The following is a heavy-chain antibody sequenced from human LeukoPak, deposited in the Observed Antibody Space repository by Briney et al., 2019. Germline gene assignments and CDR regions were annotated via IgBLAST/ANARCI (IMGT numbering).Heavy chain of an antibody. Sequence: PGGSLRLSCAASGFTFNIYDMSWVRQAPGKGLEWVSAISGSSVGTYYANSVKGRFTISRDNSKNTLYLQMNSLRADDTAVYYCAKIAASGTNYWGQGTLVTVSS. V-gene: IGHV3-23*01. CDR2: ISGSSVGT. CDR1: GFTFNIYD. CDR3: AKIAASGTNY. D-gene: IGHD6-13*01. J-gene: IGHJ4*02.